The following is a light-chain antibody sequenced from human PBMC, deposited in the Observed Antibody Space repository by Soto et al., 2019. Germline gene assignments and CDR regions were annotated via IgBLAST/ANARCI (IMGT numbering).Light chain of an antibody. J-gene: IGLJ1*01. CDR1: SSNIGAGYD. CDR2: ANK. CDR3: QSYDSSPSGYV. V-gene: IGLV1-40*01. Sequence: QSVLTQPPSVSGAPGQRVTISCTGSSSNIGAGYDVHWYQQLPGAAPKLLIYANKNRPAGVPDRFSASKSGTSAFLAITGLQAEDEADYYCQSYDSSPSGYVFGTGTKLTVL.